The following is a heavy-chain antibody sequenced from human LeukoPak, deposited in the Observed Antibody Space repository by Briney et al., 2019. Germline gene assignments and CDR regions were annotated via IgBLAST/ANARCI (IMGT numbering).Heavy chain of an antibody. V-gene: IGHV3-23*01. Sequence: GGSLRLSCAASGFTFSSYAMSWVRQAPGKGLEWVSAISGSGGSTYYADSVKGRFTIFRDNSKNTLYLQMNSLRAEDTAVYYCAKWPLEMATIKGDYWGQGTLVTVSS. J-gene: IGHJ4*02. CDR1: GFTFSSYA. CDR3: AKWPLEMATIKGDY. D-gene: IGHD5-24*01. CDR2: ISGSGGST.